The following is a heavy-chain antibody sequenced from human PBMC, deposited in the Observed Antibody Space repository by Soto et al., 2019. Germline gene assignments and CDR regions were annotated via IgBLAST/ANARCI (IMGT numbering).Heavy chain of an antibody. D-gene: IGHD2-2*01. CDR3: ARSGYCISTSCQSDY. V-gene: IGHV3-33*01. J-gene: IGHJ4*02. CDR1: GFTFSSYG. CDR2: IWYDGSNK. Sequence: QVQLVESGGGVVQPGRSLRLSCAASGFTFSSYGMHWVRQAPGKGLEWVAVIWYDGSNKYYADSVKGRFTISRDNSKNTLYLQMNSLRAEDTAVYYCARSGYCISTSCQSDYWGQGTLVTVSS.